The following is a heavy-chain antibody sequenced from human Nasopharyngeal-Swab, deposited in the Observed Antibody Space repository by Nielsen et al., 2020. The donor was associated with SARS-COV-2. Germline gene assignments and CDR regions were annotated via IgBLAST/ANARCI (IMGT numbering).Heavy chain of an antibody. J-gene: IGHJ5*02. D-gene: IGHD3-9*01. V-gene: IGHV4-30-4*01. Sequence: SETLSLTCTVSGGSISSGDYYWIRIRQPPGKGLEWIGYIYYSGSTYYNPSLKSRVTISVDTSKNQFSLKLSSVTAADTAVYYCARAGPLRYFDWLHNWFDPWGQETLVTVSS. CDR1: GGSISSGDYY. CDR2: IYYSGST. CDR3: ARAGPLRYFDWLHNWFDP.